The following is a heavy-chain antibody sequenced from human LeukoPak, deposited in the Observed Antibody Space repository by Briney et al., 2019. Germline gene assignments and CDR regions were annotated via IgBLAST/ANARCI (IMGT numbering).Heavy chain of an antibody. Sequence: GRSLRLSCAASGFTFSSYGMHWVRQAPGKGLEWGAVISYDGSNKYYADSVKGRFTISRDNSKNTLYLQMNSLRAEDTAVYYCAKAVSSGYSYPINYYYGMDVWGQGTTVTVSS. J-gene: IGHJ6*02. CDR2: ISYDGSNK. CDR3: AKAVSSGYSYPINYYYGMDV. D-gene: IGHD3-22*01. CDR1: GFTFSSYG. V-gene: IGHV3-30*18.